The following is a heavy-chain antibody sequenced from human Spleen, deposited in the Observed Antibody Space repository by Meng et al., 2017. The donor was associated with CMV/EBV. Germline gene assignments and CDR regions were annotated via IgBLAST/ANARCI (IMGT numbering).Heavy chain of an antibody. Sequence: SETLSLTCTVSGGSIISSSYYWGWIRQSPGKGLEWIGSIYYTGTTYYNPSLKSRVTISVDTSKNQFSLKLTSVTAADTAVYYCARGPKGIFGVVILFSWFDPWGQGTLVTVSS. CDR2: IYYTGTT. D-gene: IGHD3-3*01. CDR3: ARGPKGIFGVVILFSWFDP. V-gene: IGHV4-39*07. J-gene: IGHJ5*02. CDR1: GGSIISSSYY.